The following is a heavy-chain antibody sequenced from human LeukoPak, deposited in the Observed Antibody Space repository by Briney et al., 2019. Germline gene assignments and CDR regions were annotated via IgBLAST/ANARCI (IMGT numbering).Heavy chain of an antibody. D-gene: IGHD6-19*01. CDR2: FSGSGSRT. CDR1: GFIFNSFA. Sequence: GGSLRLSCAASGFIFNSFAMSWVRQAPGKGLEWVSTFSGSGSRTSYADSVKGRFTISRDNSKNTLYLQMNSLRAEDTAVYYCAKDLRRGVVAVAGTGFDYWGQGTLVTVSS. J-gene: IGHJ4*02. V-gene: IGHV3-23*01. CDR3: AKDLRRGVVAVAGTGFDY.